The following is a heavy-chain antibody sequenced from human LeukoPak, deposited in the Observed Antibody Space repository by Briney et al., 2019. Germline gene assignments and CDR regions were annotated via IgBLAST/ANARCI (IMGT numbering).Heavy chain of an antibody. V-gene: IGHV3-30*03. Sequence: PGGSLRLSCAASGFTFSSYGMHWVRQAPGKGLEWVAFISYDGSNKYYADSVKGRFTISRDNSKNTLYLQMNSLRAEDTAVYYCARDLRLLWFGEPNPLDPWGQGTLVTVSS. CDR2: ISYDGSNK. D-gene: IGHD3-10*01. CDR1: GFTFSSYG. J-gene: IGHJ5*02. CDR3: ARDLRLLWFGEPNPLDP.